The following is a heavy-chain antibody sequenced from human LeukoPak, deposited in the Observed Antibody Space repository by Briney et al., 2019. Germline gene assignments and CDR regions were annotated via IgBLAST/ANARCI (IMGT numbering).Heavy chain of an antibody. J-gene: IGHJ6*01. V-gene: IGHV4-4*07. Sequence: PSETLSLTCTVSGGSISSYYWSWLRQPAGKGLEWIGRIYTSGSTNYNPSLKSRVTMSVDTSKSQFSLELSSVSAADRAVYYCARGGSSWYLYYYYGMDVWLEATTDALCS. CDR1: GGSISSYY. CDR3: ARGGSSWYLYYYYGMDV. D-gene: IGHD6-13*01. CDR2: IYTSGST.